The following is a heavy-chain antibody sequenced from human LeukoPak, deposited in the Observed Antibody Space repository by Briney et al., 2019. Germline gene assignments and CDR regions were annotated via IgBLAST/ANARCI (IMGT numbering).Heavy chain of an antibody. CDR2: IYTSGST. J-gene: IGHJ5*02. V-gene: IGHV4-61*02. CDR1: GGSISSGSYY. CDR3: ARTLIAVAADWFDP. Sequence: SETLSLTCTVSGGSISSGSYYWSWIRQPAGKGLEWIGRIYTSGSTNYNPSRKSRVTISVDTSKNQFSLKLSSVTAADTAVYYCARTLIAVAADWFDPWGQGTLVTVSS. D-gene: IGHD6-19*01.